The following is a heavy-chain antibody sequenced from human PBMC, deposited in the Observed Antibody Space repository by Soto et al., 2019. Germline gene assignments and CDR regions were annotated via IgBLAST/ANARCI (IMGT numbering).Heavy chain of an antibody. V-gene: IGHV1-3*01. CDR3: ARGRYFDWPTWNYGMDV. CDR2: INAGNGNT. D-gene: IGHD3-9*01. CDR1: GYTFTNYA. Sequence: ASVKVSCKASGYTFTNYAIHWVRQAPGQRLEWLGWINAGNGNTKDSQRLEGRVTITRDTSASTAYMELSSLRSQDTAVYYCARGRYFDWPTWNYGMDVWGQGTTVTVSS. J-gene: IGHJ6*02.